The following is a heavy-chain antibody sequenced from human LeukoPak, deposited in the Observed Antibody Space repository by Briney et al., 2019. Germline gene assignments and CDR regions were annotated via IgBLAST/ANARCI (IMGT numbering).Heavy chain of an antibody. D-gene: IGHD3-10*02. V-gene: IGHV3-48*03. CDR1: GFTFSSYE. CDR2: ISSSGSTI. CDR3: AELGITIIGGV. Sequence: PGGSLRLSCAASGFTFSSYEMNWVRQAPWKGLEWVSYISSSGSTIYYADSVKGRFTISRDNAKNSLYLQMNSLRAEDTAVYYCAELGITIIGGVWGKGTTVTISS. J-gene: IGHJ6*04.